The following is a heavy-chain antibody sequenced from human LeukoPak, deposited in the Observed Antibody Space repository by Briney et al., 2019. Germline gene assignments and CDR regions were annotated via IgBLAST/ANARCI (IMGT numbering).Heavy chain of an antibody. CDR1: GGSITSGSYY. CDR3: ARLPLGAFGEVLNFDL. CDR2: IYTTGST. Sequence: PSETLSLTCTVSGGSITSGSYYWTWIRQPAGKGLEWIGRIYTTGSTNYKPSLKSRVTISVDTSKNQFSLKLSSVTAADTAVYYCARLPLGAFGEVLNFDLWGQGTVVTVSS. J-gene: IGHJ4*02. D-gene: IGHD3-10*01. V-gene: IGHV4-61*02.